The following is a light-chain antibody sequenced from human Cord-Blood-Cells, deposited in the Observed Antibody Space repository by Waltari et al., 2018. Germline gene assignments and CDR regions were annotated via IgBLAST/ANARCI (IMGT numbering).Light chain of an antibody. V-gene: IGKV1-39*01. CDR2: AAS. CDR1: KSISSY. CDR3: QQSYSTPYT. Sequence: DIQRTQSPSSLSASGGDGVTITGRASKSISSYLTWYQQKPGKAPKLLIYAASTLQSGVPSRFSGSGSGTDFTLTISSLQPEDFATYYCQQSYSTPYTFGQGTKLEIK. J-gene: IGKJ2*01.